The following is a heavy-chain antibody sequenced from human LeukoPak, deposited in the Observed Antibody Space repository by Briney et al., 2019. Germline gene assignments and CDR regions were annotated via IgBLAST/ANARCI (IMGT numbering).Heavy chain of an antibody. V-gene: IGHV3-9*01. CDR1: GFTFDDYA. J-gene: IGHJ4*02. D-gene: IGHD5-18*01. CDR3: AKDSRGEYSYGTFDY. CDR2: ISWNSGSI. Sequence: SGGSLRLSCAASGFTFDDYAMHWVRQAPGKGLEWVSGISWNSGSIGYADSVKGRFTISRDNAKNSLYLQMNSLRAEDTALYYCAKDSRGEYSYGTFDYWGQGTLVTVSS.